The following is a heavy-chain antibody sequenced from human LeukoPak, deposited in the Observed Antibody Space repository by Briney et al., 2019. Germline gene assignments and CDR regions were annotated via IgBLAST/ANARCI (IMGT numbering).Heavy chain of an antibody. V-gene: IGHV1-69*06. Sequence: GASVKVSCKASGYTFTSYGISWVRQAPGQGLEWMGGIIPIFGTTNYAQKFQDRVTITADKSTSTAYMELSSLRSEDTAVYYCARKQWLARVYDYWGQGTLVTVSS. D-gene: IGHD6-19*01. CDR2: IIPIFGTT. J-gene: IGHJ4*02. CDR3: ARKQWLARVYDY. CDR1: GYTFTSYG.